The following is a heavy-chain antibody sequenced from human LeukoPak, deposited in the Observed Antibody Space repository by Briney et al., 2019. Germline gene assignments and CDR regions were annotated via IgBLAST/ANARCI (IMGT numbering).Heavy chain of an antibody. CDR3: ARVLTTMVRGVPHFDY. V-gene: IGHV3-7*01. CDR1: GFTFSSYW. J-gene: IGHJ4*02. Sequence: GGSLRLSCAASGFTFSSYWMSWVRQAPGKGLEWVANIKQDASEKYYVDSVKGRFTISRDNAKNSLYLQMNSLRAEDTAVYYCARVLTTMVRGVPHFDYWGQGTLVTVSS. CDR2: IKQDASEK. D-gene: IGHD3-10*01.